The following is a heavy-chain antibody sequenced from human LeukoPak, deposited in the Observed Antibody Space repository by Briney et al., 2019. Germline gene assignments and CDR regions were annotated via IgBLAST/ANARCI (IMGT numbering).Heavy chain of an antibody. CDR3: ARGGFYDLGSPIY. J-gene: IGHJ4*02. CDR1: GFTFSNYW. CDR2: INGDGSGT. V-gene: IGHV3-74*01. D-gene: IGHD3-10*01. Sequence: GGSLRLSSAASGFTFSNYWMHWVRQAPGKGLVWVSRINGDGSGTIYADSVKGRISISRDNAKNTLLLQMNSLRAEDTAVYYCARGGFYDLGSPIYWGQGTLVTVSS.